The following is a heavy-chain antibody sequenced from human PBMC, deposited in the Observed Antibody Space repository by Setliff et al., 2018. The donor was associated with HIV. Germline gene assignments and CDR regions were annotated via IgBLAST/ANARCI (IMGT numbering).Heavy chain of an antibody. CDR2: IYYSGST. D-gene: IGHD2-2*01. J-gene: IGHJ6*03. CDR3: ARVDCSSTSCYRDYYYYMDV. V-gene: IGHV4-39*01. Sequence: SETLSLTCTVSGGSISSSSYYWGWIRQPPGKGLEWIGSIYYSGSTYYNPSLKIRVTISVDTSKNQFSLKLSSVTAADTAVYYCARVDCSSTSCYRDYYYYMDVWGKGTTVTVSS. CDR1: GGSISSSSYY.